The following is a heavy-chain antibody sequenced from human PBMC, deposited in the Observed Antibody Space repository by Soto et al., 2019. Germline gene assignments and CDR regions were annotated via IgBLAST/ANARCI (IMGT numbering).Heavy chain of an antibody. CDR1: GYTFTSYD. CDR2: MNPNSGNT. Sequence: ASVNVSCKASGYTFTSYDINWVRQATGQGLEWMGWMNPNSGNTDYAQKFQGRVTMTRNTSISTAYMELSSLRSEDTAVYYCARGRWGYYYYYGMDVWGQGTTVTVSS. J-gene: IGHJ6*02. CDR3: ARGRWGYYYYYGMDV. D-gene: IGHD3-16*01. V-gene: IGHV1-8*01.